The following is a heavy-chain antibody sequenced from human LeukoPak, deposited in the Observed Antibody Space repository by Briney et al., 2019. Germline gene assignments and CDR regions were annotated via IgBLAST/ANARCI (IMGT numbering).Heavy chain of an antibody. CDR3: ARDPQQLVGATGGGFNF. V-gene: IGHV1-18*01. D-gene: IGHD1-26*01. CDR2: ISAYNGNT. Sequence: ASVKVSCKASGGTFSSYAISWVRQAPGQGLEWMGWISAYNGNTNYAQKLQGRVTVTTDTSTSTAYMELRSLRSDDTAVYYCARDPQQLVGATGGGFNFWGQGTLVTVSS. CDR1: GGTFSSYA. J-gene: IGHJ4*02.